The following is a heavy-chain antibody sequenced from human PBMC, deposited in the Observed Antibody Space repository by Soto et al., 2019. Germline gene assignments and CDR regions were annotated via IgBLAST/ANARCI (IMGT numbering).Heavy chain of an antibody. CDR2: INPSGGST. CDR3: AREESSGWSKKLLDY. Sequence: ASVKVSCKASGYTFTSYYMHWVRQAPGQGLEWMGIINPSGGSTSYAQKFQGRVTMTRDTSTSTVYMELSSLRSEDTAVYYCAREESSGWSKKLLDYWGQGTLVTVSS. CDR1: GYTFTSYY. D-gene: IGHD6-19*01. V-gene: IGHV1-46*01. J-gene: IGHJ4*02.